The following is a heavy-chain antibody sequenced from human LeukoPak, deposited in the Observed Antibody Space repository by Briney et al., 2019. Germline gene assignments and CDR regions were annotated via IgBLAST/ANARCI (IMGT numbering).Heavy chain of an antibody. Sequence: SETLSLTCTVSGYSISSGYYWGWIQQPPGKGLEWIGSIYHSGSTYYNPSLKSRVTISVDTSKNQFSLKLSSVTAADTAVYYCARDYYDANWFDPWGQGTLVTVSS. D-gene: IGHD3-22*01. CDR3: ARDYYDANWFDP. CDR1: GYSISSGYY. V-gene: IGHV4-38-2*02. J-gene: IGHJ5*02. CDR2: IYHSGST.